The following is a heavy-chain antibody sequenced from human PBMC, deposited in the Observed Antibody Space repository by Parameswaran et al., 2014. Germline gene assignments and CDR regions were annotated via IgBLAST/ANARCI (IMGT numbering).Heavy chain of an antibody. Sequence: VRQMPGKGLEWMGIIYPGDSDTRYSPSFQGQVTISADKSISTAYLQWSSLKASDTAMYYCARQDIVVVPAATRLYYYYYYMDVWGKGTTVTVSS. CDR2: IYPGDSDT. CDR3: ARQDIVVVPAATRLYYYYYYMDV. D-gene: IGHD2-2*01. V-gene: IGHV5-51*01. J-gene: IGHJ6*03.